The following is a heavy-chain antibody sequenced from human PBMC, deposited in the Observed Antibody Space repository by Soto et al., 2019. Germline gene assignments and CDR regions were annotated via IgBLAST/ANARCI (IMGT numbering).Heavy chain of an antibody. D-gene: IGHD3-16*01. CDR1: GFTFSSYG. Sequence: QVQLVESGGGVVQPGRSLRLSCAASGFTFSSYGMHWVRQAPGKGLEWVAVISYDGSNKYYADSVKGRFTISRDNSKNTLYLQMNSLRAEDTAVYYCAKEGHYYYIWGSYQLWGQGTLVTVSS. CDR3: AKEGHYYYIWGSYQL. V-gene: IGHV3-30*18. CDR2: ISYDGSNK. J-gene: IGHJ4*02.